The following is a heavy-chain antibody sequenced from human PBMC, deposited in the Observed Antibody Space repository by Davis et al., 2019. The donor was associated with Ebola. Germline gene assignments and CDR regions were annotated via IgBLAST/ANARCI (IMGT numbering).Heavy chain of an antibody. CDR3: AESLQDAFDI. V-gene: IGHV4-39*01. J-gene: IGHJ3*02. CDR2: IYYSGNT. Sequence: PSETLSLTCTVSGGSISSSSYYWGWIRQPPGKGLEWIGSIYYSGNTYYNPSLKSRVTISVDTSRNQFSLKLSSVTAADTAVYYCAESLQDAFDIWGQGTMVIVSS. CDR1: GGSISSSSYY.